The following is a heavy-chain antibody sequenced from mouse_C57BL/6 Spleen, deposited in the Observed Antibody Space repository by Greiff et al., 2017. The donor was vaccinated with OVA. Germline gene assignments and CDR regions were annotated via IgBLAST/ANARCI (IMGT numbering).Heavy chain of an antibody. CDR1: GYAFTNYL. CDR3: ARRGDQNAMDY. V-gene: IGHV1-54*01. D-gene: IGHD3-3*01. CDR2: INPGSGGT. J-gene: IGHJ4*01. Sequence: QVQLKESGAELVRPGTSVKVSCKASGYAFTNYLIEWVKQRPGQGLEWIGVINPGSGGTNYNEKFKGKATLTADKSSSTAYMQLSSLTSEDSAVYCCARRGDQNAMDYWGQGTSVTVSS.